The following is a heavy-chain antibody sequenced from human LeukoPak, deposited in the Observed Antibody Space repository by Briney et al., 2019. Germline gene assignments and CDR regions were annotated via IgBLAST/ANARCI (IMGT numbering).Heavy chain of an antibody. CDR3: ARGIFGVANNWFDP. J-gene: IGHJ5*02. CDR2: IYYSGST. CDR1: GGSISSSSYY. V-gene: IGHV4-39*07. D-gene: IGHD3-3*01. Sequence: KTSETLSLTCTVSGGSISSSSYYWGWIRQPPGKGLEWIGSIYYSGSTNYNPSLKSRVTMSVDTSKNQFSLKLSSVTAADTAVYYCARGIFGVANNWFDPWGQGTLVTVSS.